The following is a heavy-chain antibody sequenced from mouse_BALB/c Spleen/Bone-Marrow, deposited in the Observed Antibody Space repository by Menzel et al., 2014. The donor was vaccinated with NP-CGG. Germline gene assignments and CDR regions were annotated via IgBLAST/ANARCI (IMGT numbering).Heavy chain of an antibody. CDR3: TREGDSPFAY. CDR1: GYTFTSYY. J-gene: IGHJ3*01. V-gene: IGHV1S81*02. D-gene: IGHD2-13*01. CDR2: INPSNGGT. Sequence: QVQLKHSGAELVKPGASVKLSCKAFGYTFTSYYMYWVKQRPGQGLEWIGEINPSNGGTNFNGKFKSKATLTVDKSSSTAYMQLSSLTSEDSAVYYCTREGDSPFAYWGQGTLVTVSA.